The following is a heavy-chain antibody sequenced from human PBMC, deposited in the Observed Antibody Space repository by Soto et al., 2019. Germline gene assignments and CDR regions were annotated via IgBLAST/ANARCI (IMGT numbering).Heavy chain of an antibody. J-gene: IGHJ4*02. CDR2: MYPGDSDT. Sequence: PGESLKISCRGSGYDFNTNWFGRVRQLPGRGLEWVGIMYPGDSDTRYNPSLQGHVTLSVDVTVSTAFLQWRSLETSDTGMYFCARLPRDCNKTSCYYADHWGQGTQVTVYS. CDR1: GYDFNTNW. V-gene: IGHV5-51*01. D-gene: IGHD3-3*01. CDR3: ARLPRDCNKTSCYYADH.